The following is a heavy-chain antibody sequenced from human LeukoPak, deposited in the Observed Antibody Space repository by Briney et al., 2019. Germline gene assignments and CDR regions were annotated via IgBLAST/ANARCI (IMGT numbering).Heavy chain of an antibody. CDR3: ARGDQQYSGSRFDY. V-gene: IGHV4-4*02. Sequence: GSLRLSCAASGLTFSIHWMNWVRQPPGKGLEWIGEIYHSGSTNYNPSLKSRVTISVDISKSQFSLTLSSVTAADTAVYYCARGDQQYSGSRFDYWGQGTLVTVSS. CDR1: GLTFSIHW. D-gene: IGHD1-26*01. CDR2: IYHSGST. J-gene: IGHJ4*02.